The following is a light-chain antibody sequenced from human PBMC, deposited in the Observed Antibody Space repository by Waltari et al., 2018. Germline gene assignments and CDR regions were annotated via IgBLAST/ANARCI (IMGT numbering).Light chain of an antibody. CDR1: QSDSSN. Sequence: EIVLTQSPATLSVSPGERATLSCRASQSDSSNLPWYQQKPGQAPRLRIYGASTRATGIPARFSGSGSGTEFTLTISSLQSEDFAVYYCQQYNNWPRTFGQGTKVEIK. CDR3: QQYNNWPRT. V-gene: IGKV3-15*01. J-gene: IGKJ1*01. CDR2: GAS.